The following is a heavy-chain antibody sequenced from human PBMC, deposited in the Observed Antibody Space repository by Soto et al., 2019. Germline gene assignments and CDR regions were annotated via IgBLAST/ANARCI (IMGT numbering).Heavy chain of an antibody. Sequence: QVQLQESGPGLVKPSETLSLTCTVSSDSITNYYWSWIRQSPGKGLEWIGYIHDSGRSNYNPSLKSRAKISVDTSKKQFSRKLNSLTTADTAVYYCARVGGTRGWYWGQGTLVTVSS. CDR1: SDSITNYY. CDR3: ARVGGTRGWY. CDR2: IHDSGRS. J-gene: IGHJ4*02. D-gene: IGHD2-15*01. V-gene: IGHV4-59*01.